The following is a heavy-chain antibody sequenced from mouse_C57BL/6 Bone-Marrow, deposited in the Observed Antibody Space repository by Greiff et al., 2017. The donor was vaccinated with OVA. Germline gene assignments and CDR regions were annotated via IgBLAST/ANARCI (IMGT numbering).Heavy chain of an antibody. J-gene: IGHJ2*01. CDR2: IYPRDGST. CDR1: GYTFTSYD. CDR3: ARSEGITTVVVDY. V-gene: IGHV1-85*01. D-gene: IGHD1-1*01. Sequence: QVHVKQSGPELVKPGASVTLSCKASGYTFTSYDINWVKQRPGQGLEWIGWIYPRDGSTKYNEQFKGKATLTVDTSSSTAYMELHSLTSEDSAVYFCARSEGITTVVVDYWGQGTTLTVAS.